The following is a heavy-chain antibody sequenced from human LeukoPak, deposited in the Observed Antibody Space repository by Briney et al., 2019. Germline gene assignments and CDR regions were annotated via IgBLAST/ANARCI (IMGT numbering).Heavy chain of an antibody. CDR3: ARASSSGWYFDY. V-gene: IGHV3-21*01. D-gene: IGHD6-19*01. J-gene: IGHJ4*02. CDR1: XXS. Sequence: XXSMNWVRQAQGKGLEWVSSISSSSSYIYYADSVKGRFTISRDNAKNSLYLQMNSLRAEDTAVYYCARASSSGWYFDYWGQGTLVTVSS. CDR2: ISSSSSYI.